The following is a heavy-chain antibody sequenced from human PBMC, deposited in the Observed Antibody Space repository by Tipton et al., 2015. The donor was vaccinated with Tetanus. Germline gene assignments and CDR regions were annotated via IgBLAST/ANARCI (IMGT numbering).Heavy chain of an antibody. CDR1: GGSVNDGRFY. V-gene: IGHV4-61*01. CDR2: IYYSGSA. D-gene: IGHD1-7*01. Sequence: TLSLTCTVPGGSVNDGRFYWTWIRQPPGKALEWVAHIYYSGSATYNPSVASRATVSIDMSKNQFSLRLTSATAADTAVYYCARDRITGPTGRYYAMDVWGQGTTVTVSS. J-gene: IGHJ6*01. CDR3: ARDRITGPTGRYYAMDV.